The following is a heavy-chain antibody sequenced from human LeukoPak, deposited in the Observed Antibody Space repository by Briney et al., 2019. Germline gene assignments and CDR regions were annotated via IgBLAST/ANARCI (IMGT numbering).Heavy chain of an antibody. CDR3: AKDPRYYYYMDV. CDR2: ISGSGGST. J-gene: IGHJ6*03. CDR1: GFTFSNYW. Sequence: GGSLTLSCAASGFTFSNYWMTWVRQPPGKGLEGVSAISGSGGSTYYADSVKGRFTISRDNSKNTLYLQMNSLRAEDTAVYYCAKDPRYYYYMDVWGKGTTVTVSS. V-gene: IGHV3-23*01.